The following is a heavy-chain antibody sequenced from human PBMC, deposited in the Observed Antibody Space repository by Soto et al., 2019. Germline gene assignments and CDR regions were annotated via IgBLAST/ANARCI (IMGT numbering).Heavy chain of an antibody. V-gene: IGHV3-23*01. CDR1: GFTFSSYA. CDR3: AKASTKYCSSTSCYGTFDY. CDR2: ISGSGGST. Sequence: GGSLRLSCAASGFTFSSYAMSWVRQAPGKGLEWGSAISGSGGSTYYADSVKGRFTISRDNSKNTLYLQMNSLRAEDTAVYYCAKASTKYCSSTSCYGTFDYWGQGTLVTVSS. J-gene: IGHJ4*02. D-gene: IGHD2-2*01.